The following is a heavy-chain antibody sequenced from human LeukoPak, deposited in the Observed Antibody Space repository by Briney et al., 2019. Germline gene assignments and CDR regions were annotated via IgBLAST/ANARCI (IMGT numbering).Heavy chain of an antibody. CDR2: IYTSGST. CDR3: ARLKRLLLDY. D-gene: IGHD3-22*01. CDR1: GGAISSYH. J-gene: IGHJ4*02. Sequence: SETLSLTCTVSGGAISSYHWSWIRQPAGKGLEWIGRIYTSGSTNYNPSLKSRVTISVDTSKNQFSLKLSSVTAADTAVYYCARLKRLLLDYWGQGTLVTVSS. V-gene: IGHV4-4*07.